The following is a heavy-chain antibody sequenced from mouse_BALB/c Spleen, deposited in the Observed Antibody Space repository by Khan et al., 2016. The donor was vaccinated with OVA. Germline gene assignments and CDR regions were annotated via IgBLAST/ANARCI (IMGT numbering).Heavy chain of an antibody. Sequence: QVQLKESGPDLVAPSQNLSITCTVSGFSLTSYGVHWVRQPPGKGLEWLGVIWAGGSTNYNSALMSRLSISKDNSKSQVFLKMNSLQIDDTAMYYCARNFGNYVEYFDVWGAGTTVTVSS. CDR3: ARNFGNYVEYFDV. J-gene: IGHJ1*01. D-gene: IGHD2-1*01. V-gene: IGHV2-9*02. CDR2: IWAGGST. CDR1: GFSLTSYG.